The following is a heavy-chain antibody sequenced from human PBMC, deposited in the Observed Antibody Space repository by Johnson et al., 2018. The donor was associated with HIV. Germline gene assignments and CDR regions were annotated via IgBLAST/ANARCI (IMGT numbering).Heavy chain of an antibody. D-gene: IGHD7-27*01. CDR1: GFTFSSYA. CDR3: ATNWGSDAFDF. Sequence: VQLVESGGGVVQPGRSLRLSCAASGFTFSSYAMHWVRQAPGKGLEWVAVISYDGSNKYYAESVKGRFTISRDNSKTTLYLQMSSLRVEDTAVYYCATNWGSDAFDFWGQGTMVIVSS. V-gene: IGHV3-30-3*01. CDR2: ISYDGSNK. J-gene: IGHJ3*01.